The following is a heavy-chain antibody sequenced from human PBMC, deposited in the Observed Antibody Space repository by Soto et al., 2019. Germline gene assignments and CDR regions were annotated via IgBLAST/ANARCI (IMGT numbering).Heavy chain of an antibody. CDR1: GFTFSSYA. J-gene: IGHJ4*02. D-gene: IGHD3-22*01. Sequence: EVQLVESGGGLVKPGGSLRLSCAASGFTFSSYAMSWVRQAPGKGLEWVSAISGSGGSTYYADSVKGRFTISRDNSKNTLYLQMNSLRAEDTAVYYCAKESSITMIVVAQIRGDLIDYWGQGTLVTVSS. V-gene: IGHV3-23*04. CDR3: AKESSITMIVVAQIRGDLIDY. CDR2: ISGSGGST.